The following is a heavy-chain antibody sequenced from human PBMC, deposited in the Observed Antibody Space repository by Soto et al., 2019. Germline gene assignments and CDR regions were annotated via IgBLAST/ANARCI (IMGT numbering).Heavy chain of an antibody. Sequence: SETLSLTCSVSGGSISSSSYYWGWIRQPPGKGLEWIGAISYSGNTYYSPSLKSRLTISVDTSKNQFSLKLSSVTAADTVVYFCASRENCTTTTCYVLDAFDVWGQGTMVTVSS. V-gene: IGHV4-39*01. CDR2: ISYSGNT. CDR3: ASRENCTTTTCYVLDAFDV. CDR1: GGSISSSSYY. D-gene: IGHD2-2*01. J-gene: IGHJ3*01.